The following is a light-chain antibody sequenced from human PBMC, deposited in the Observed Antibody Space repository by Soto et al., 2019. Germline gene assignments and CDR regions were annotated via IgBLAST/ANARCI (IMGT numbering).Light chain of an antibody. Sequence: LLTQAPATLSLSPGERATLSCRAIQSVSTYLAWYQQKPGQVPRLLIYDASNRATGIPDRFSGSGSGTDFTLTISRLEPEDFAVYYCHQYGSSQTFGQGAKVDIK. J-gene: IGKJ1*01. CDR2: DAS. CDR3: HQYGSSQT. CDR1: QSVSTY. V-gene: IGKV3-20*01.